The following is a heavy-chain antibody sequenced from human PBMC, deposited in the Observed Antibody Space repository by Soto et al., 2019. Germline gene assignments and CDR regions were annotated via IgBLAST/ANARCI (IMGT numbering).Heavy chain of an antibody. CDR2: TYYTSTWSN. Sequence: SQTLSLTCAISGHSVSSSSVTWNWIRQSPSGGLEWLGKTYYTSTWSNFYAGSVKGRVTINPDTSKNQVSLQVDSVTPEDTAVYYCARQWSNSGWLGYDIWAKGQWSPSPQ. J-gene: IGHJ3*02. CDR3: ARQWSNSGWLGYDI. V-gene: IGHV6-1*01. D-gene: IGHD6-25*01. CDR1: GHSVSSSSVT.